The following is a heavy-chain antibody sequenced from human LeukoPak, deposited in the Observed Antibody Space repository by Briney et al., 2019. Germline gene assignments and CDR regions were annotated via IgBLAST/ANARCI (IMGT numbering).Heavy chain of an antibody. J-gene: IGHJ4*02. CDR1: GGSINAYY. CDR3: ARRRRKVAITTSFDY. Sequence: SETLSLTCTVSGGSINAYYWSWIRQAPGKGLEWIGHFYYSGNTNSNPSLKSRVTISVDTSKNQFSLKLSSVTAADTAVYYCARRRRKVAITTSFDYWGQGTLVTVSS. CDR2: FYYSGNT. D-gene: IGHD3-22*01. V-gene: IGHV4-59*12.